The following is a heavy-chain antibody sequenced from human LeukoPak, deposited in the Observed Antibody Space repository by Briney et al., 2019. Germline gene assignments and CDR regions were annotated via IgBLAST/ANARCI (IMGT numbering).Heavy chain of an antibody. CDR1: AYAFTNFG. D-gene: IGHD3-22*01. Sequence: ASVKVSCKASAYAFTNFGITWVRQAPGQGLEWMGWISAYNGNTNYAQKLQGRVTMTTDTSTSTAYMELRSLRSDDTAVYYCARANVRNCYDSSGYYRYYFDSWGQGSLVTVSS. CDR2: ISAYNGNT. CDR3: ARANVRNCYDSSGYYRYYFDS. J-gene: IGHJ4*02. V-gene: IGHV1-18*01.